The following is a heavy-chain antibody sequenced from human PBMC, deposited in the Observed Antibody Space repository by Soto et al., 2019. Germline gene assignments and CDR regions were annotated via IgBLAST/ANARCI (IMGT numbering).Heavy chain of an antibody. CDR3: ARAFLKVAVAGY. CDR1: GYTFTSYA. CDR2: INAGNGNT. J-gene: IGHJ4*02. Sequence: ASVKVSCKASGYTFTSYAMHWVRQAPGQRLEWMGWINAGNGNTKYSQKFQGRVTITRDTSASTAYMELSSLRSEDTAVYYCARAFLKVAVAGYWGQGTLVTVSS. V-gene: IGHV1-3*01. D-gene: IGHD6-19*01.